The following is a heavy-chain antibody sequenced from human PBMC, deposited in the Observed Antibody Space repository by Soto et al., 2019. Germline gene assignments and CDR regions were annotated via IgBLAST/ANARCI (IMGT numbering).Heavy chain of an antibody. J-gene: IGHJ6*03. V-gene: IGHV6-1*01. Sequence: QVQLQQSGPGLVKPSQTLSLTCAISGDSVSSNSAAWNWIRQSPSRGLEWLGRTYYRSKWYNDYAVSVKSRITIHPDTSKNQFSLQLNSVTPEDTAVYYCARDSCSSTSCYSYYYYYYMDVWGKGTTVTVSS. CDR2: TYYRSKWYN. D-gene: IGHD2-2*02. CDR1: GDSVSSNSAA. CDR3: ARDSCSSTSCYSYYYYYYMDV.